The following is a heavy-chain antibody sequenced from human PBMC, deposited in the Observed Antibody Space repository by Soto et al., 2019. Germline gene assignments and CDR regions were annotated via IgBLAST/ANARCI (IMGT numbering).Heavy chain of an antibody. CDR2: MNPSSGNT. Sequence: ASVKVSCKASGYTFTSYDINWVRQATGQGLEWMGWMNPSSGNTGYSQKFQGRVPMTRNTSISTAYMELSSLRSEDTAVYYCAMRGWTVTQGRQEIIDYWGQGTLVTVSS. CDR3: AMRGWTVTQGRQEIIDY. CDR1: GYTFTSYD. D-gene: IGHD4-17*01. V-gene: IGHV1-8*01. J-gene: IGHJ4*02.